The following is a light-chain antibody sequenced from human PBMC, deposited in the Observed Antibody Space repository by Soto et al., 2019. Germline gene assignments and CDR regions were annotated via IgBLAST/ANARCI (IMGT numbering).Light chain of an antibody. J-gene: IGKJ1*01. V-gene: IGKV1-27*01. CDR1: QGIGNY. CDR3: QKYNSAPRT. Sequence: DIPMTQSPSSLSASLGDRVTITCRASQGIGNYLAWYQLQPGKVPKLLIYAASTLQSGVPSRFSGSGSGTDFTLTISSLQPEDGATYFCQKYNSAPRTFGQGTKVEI. CDR2: AAS.